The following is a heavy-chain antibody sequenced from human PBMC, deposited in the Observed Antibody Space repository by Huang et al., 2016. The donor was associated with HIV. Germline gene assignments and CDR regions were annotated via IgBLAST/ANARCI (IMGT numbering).Heavy chain of an antibody. J-gene: IGHJ4*02. D-gene: IGHD7-27*01. CDR3: ARRLGNYFFDY. V-gene: IGHV4-39*01. CDR2: IYYRGST. Sequence: QVQLQESGPGLVKPSETLSLNCTVSGGSISTGIYSWGWIRQPPGKGLEWIASIYYRGSTNYNPALTSRGTISVDTSQTQFSLTLSSVTAADTAIYYCARRLGNYFFDYWGQGTLVTVSS. CDR1: GGSISTGIYS.